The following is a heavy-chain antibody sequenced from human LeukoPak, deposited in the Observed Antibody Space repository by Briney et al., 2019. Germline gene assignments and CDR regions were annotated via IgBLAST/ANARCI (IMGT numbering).Heavy chain of an antibody. Sequence: GGSLRLSCAASGFTFSNAWMSWVRQAPGKGLEWVGRIKSKTDGGTTDYAAPVKGRFTISRDDSKNTLYLQMNSLKTEDTAVYYCTTDNETSGYCSGGSCYVNDYWGRGTLVTVSS. V-gene: IGHV3-15*01. CDR2: IKSKTDGGTT. CDR3: TTDNETSGYCSGGSCYVNDY. CDR1: GFTFSNAW. D-gene: IGHD2-15*01. J-gene: IGHJ4*02.